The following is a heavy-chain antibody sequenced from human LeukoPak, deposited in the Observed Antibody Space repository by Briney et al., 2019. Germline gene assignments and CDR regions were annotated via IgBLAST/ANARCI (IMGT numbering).Heavy chain of an antibody. D-gene: IGHD5-12*01. Sequence: PGGSLRLSCAASGFTVSSNYTSWVRQAPGKGLEWVSVIYSGGSTYYADSVKGRFTISRDNSKNTLYLQMNSLRAEDTAVYYCAREAPYSGHDFYYYYGMDVWGQGTTVTVSS. CDR1: GFTVSSNY. V-gene: IGHV3-53*01. CDR3: AREAPYSGHDFYYYYGMDV. J-gene: IGHJ6*02. CDR2: IYSGGST.